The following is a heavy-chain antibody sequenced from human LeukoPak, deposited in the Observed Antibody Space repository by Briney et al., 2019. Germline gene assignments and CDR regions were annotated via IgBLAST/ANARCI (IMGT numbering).Heavy chain of an antibody. V-gene: IGHV3-7*01. D-gene: IGHD2-15*01. J-gene: IGHJ4*02. CDR1: GFTFSSYW. CDR2: IKQDGSEK. CDR3: ARGAGYRTSSSCHLWSDY. Sequence: GGSLRLSCAASGFTFSSYWMSWVRQAPGKGLEWVANIKQDGSEKYYVDSVKGRFTISRDNAKNSLYLQMNSLRAEDTAVYYCARGAGYRTSSSCHLWSDYWGQGTLVTVSS.